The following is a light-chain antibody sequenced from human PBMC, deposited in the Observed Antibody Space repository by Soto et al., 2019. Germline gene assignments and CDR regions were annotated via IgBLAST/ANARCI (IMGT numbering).Light chain of an antibody. CDR1: NIGSKS. Sequence: SYELTQPPSVSVAPGQPARITCEGNNIGSKSVHWYQQKPGQAPVLVVYGDSDRPSGTPERFSGSDSGNTATLTIGGVEAGDEADYYCQVWHIISDHVVFGGGTKVTVL. CDR2: GDS. V-gene: IGLV3-21*02. J-gene: IGLJ2*01. CDR3: QVWHIISDHVV.